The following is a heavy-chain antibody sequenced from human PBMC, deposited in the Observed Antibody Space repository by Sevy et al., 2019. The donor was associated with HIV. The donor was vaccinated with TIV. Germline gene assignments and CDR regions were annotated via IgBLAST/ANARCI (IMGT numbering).Heavy chain of an antibody. J-gene: IGHJ4*02. Sequence: GGSLRLSCAASGFSISGYTMNWVRQAPGKGLEWVSSISSGSSFIYYADSLKGRFTIARDNARNLLYLQMNSLRVEDTAVYYCARVGLGACSGTNCSPNDYWGQGTLVTVSS. CDR3: ARVGLGACSGTNCSPNDY. V-gene: IGHV3-21*01. CDR1: GFSISGYT. D-gene: IGHD2-2*01. CDR2: ISSGSSFI.